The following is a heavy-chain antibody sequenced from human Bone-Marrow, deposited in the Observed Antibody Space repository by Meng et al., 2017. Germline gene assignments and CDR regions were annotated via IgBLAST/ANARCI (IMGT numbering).Heavy chain of an antibody. CDR1: GASVSINRAA. J-gene: IGHJ4*02. V-gene: IGHV6-1*01. CDR3: TRSYYGDYVDY. D-gene: IGHD4-17*01. Sequence: QVHLEQSGPGLLKASKTLSLTCPISGASVSINRAAWNWIRQSPSRGLEWLGRTYFRSKWYNDYALSVRSRVTVNPDTSRNQFSLQLNSVTPEDTAIYYCTRSYYGDYVDYWGQGSLVTVSS. CDR2: TYFRSKWYN.